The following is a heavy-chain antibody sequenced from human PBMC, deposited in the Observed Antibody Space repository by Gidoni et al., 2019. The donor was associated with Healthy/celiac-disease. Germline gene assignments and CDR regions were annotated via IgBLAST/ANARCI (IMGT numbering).Heavy chain of an antibody. CDR2: ISSSSSYI. Sequence: EVQLVESGGGLVKPGGSLRLSCAASGFPFSSYSMNWVRQAPGKGLEWVSSISSSSSYIYYADSVKGRFTISRDNAKNSLYLQMNSLRAEDTAVYYCARDGRCSGGSCYSGAFDYWGQGTLVTVSS. CDR3: ARDGRCSGGSCYSGAFDY. D-gene: IGHD2-15*01. CDR1: GFPFSSYS. J-gene: IGHJ4*02. V-gene: IGHV3-21*01.